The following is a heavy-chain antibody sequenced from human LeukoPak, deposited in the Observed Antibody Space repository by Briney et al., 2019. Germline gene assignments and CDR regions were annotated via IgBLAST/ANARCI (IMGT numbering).Heavy chain of an antibody. Sequence: GGSLRLSCAASGFTFSDYYMTWIRQAPGKGLEWVSSISSSSSYIYYADSVKGRFTISRDNAKNSLYLQMNSLRAEDTAVYYCAREYGIAAAGPDYWGQGTLVTVSS. D-gene: IGHD6-13*01. CDR1: GFTFSDYY. CDR2: ISSSSSYI. CDR3: AREYGIAAAGPDY. J-gene: IGHJ4*02. V-gene: IGHV3-11*06.